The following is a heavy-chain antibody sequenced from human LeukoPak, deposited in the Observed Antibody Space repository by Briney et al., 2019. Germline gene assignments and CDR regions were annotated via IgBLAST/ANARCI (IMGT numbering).Heavy chain of an antibody. J-gene: IGHJ6*02. CDR2: ISSNSNTI. CDR3: ARDFQGSYYYGMDV. Sequence: GGSLRLSCADSGFTFSRYSMNWARQAPGKGLEWVSYISSNSNTIYYADSVKGRFTISRDNGKNSLYLQMNSLRAEDTAVYYCARDFQGSYYYGMDVWGQGTTVIASS. D-gene: IGHD2-15*01. CDR1: GFTFSRYS. V-gene: IGHV3-48*01.